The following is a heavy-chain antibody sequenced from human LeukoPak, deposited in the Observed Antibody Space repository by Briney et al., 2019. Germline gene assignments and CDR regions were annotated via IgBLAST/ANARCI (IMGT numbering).Heavy chain of an antibody. V-gene: IGHV3-15*05. J-gene: IGHJ4*02. CDR1: GFSFTNAW. Sequence: GGSLRLSCVVSGFSFTNAWMSWVRQAPGKGLDWVGRIRTEADGGTADYAAPVKGRFTISRDDSKNTLFLQMNSLESEDTAVYYCTKTSPHFDYWGQGVLVTVSS. CDR3: TKTSPHFDY. CDR2: IRTEADGGTA.